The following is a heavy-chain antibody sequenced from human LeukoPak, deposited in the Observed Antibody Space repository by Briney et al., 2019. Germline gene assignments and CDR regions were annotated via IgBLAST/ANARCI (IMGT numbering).Heavy chain of an antibody. D-gene: IGHD2-21*02. J-gene: IGHJ4*02. CDR3: AKGRYCGGDCSFLDY. Sequence: DSVKGRFTISRDNAKNTLYLQMNSLRVDDTAVYYCAKGRYCGGDCSFLDYWGQGTLVTVSS. V-gene: IGHV3-21*01.